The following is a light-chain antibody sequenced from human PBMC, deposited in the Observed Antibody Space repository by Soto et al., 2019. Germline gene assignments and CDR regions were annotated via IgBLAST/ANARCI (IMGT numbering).Light chain of an antibody. CDR2: AAS. J-gene: IGKJ5*01. V-gene: IGKV1-9*01. CDR3: QQLFDSPIT. Sequence: FIGESVTITCRASQVISTSLAWYQVKPGKAPKLLIYAASTLESGVPSRFSATVSGTEFSLTITSLQPEDFATYYCQQLFDSPITFGQGTRLEIK. CDR1: QVISTS.